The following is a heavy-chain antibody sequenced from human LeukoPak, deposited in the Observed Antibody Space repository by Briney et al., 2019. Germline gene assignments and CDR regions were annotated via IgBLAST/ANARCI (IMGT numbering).Heavy chain of an antibody. V-gene: IGHV3-30*03. CDR3: ARGERGFGDAFDL. CDR2: VFYDGHTK. D-gene: IGHD3-10*01. J-gene: IGHJ3*01. Sequence: GGSLRLSCAASGFTFTNHGMHWVRQAPGKGLEWVAIVFYDGHTKYYVNSVKGRFLISRDNPLNTVYLQMNNLRADDTADYYCARGERGFGDAFDLWGPGTVVTVSS. CDR1: GFTFTNHG.